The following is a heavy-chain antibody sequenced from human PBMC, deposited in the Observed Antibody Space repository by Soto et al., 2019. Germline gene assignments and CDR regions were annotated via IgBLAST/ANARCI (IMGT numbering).Heavy chain of an antibody. V-gene: IGHV1-69*13. D-gene: IGHD3-22*01. Sequence: ASVKVSCKASGGTFSTNAISWVRQAPGQGLEWMGGIIPIFGTANYAQKFQGRVTITADESTSTAYMELSSLRSEDTAVYYCARQFDSDTSGYYYAYWGQGTLVTVYS. CDR3: ARQFDSDTSGYYYAY. CDR2: IIPIFGTA. J-gene: IGHJ4*02. CDR1: GGTFSTNA.